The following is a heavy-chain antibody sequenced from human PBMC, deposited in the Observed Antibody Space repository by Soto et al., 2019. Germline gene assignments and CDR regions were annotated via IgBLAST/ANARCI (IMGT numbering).Heavy chain of an antibody. CDR2: ISSNGGST. J-gene: IGHJ4*02. Sequence: EVQLVESGGGLVQPGGSLRLSCAASGFTFSSYAMHWVRQAPGKGLEYVSAISSNGGSTYYANSVKGRFTISRDNSKNTLYLQMGSLRAEDMAVYYCARDTKSGSYSLDYWGQGTRVTVSS. V-gene: IGHV3-64*01. CDR1: GFTFSSYA. D-gene: IGHD1-26*01. CDR3: ARDTKSGSYSLDY.